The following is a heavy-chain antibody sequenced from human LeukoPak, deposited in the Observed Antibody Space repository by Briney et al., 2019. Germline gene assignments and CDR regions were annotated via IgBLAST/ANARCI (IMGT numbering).Heavy chain of an antibody. D-gene: IGHD2-2*01. Sequence: SETLSLTCTVSGGSISSSNYFWGWIRQPPGKGLEWIGRIYTSGSTNYNPSLKSRVTISVDTSKNQFYLKLSSVTAADTAVYYCVRYIVVVPAAKAQDAFDIWGQGTMVTVSS. J-gene: IGHJ3*02. CDR3: VRYIVVVPAAKAQDAFDI. V-gene: IGHV4-39*07. CDR2: IYTSGST. CDR1: GGSISSSNYF.